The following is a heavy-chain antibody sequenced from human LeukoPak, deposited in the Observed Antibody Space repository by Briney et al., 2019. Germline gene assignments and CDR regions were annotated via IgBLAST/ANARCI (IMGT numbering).Heavy chain of an antibody. Sequence: GGSLRLSCAASGFTFSSYAMSWVRQAPGKGLEWVSAISGSGGSTYYADSAKGRFTISRDNSKNTLYLQMNSLRAEDTAVYYCAKAFTVTSYEIWGQGTMVTVSS. CDR1: GFTFSSYA. V-gene: IGHV3-23*01. CDR3: AKAFTVTSYEI. J-gene: IGHJ3*02. D-gene: IGHD4-17*01. CDR2: ISGSGGST.